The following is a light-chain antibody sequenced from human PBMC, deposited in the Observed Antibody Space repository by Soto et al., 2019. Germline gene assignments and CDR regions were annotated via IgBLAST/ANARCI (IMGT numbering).Light chain of an antibody. CDR1: QSVSSY. CDR3: QQRSNWPHT. Sequence: EIVLTQSPATLSLSPGERAPLSCRARQSVSSYLAWYQQKPGQAPRLLIYDASNRATGIPARFSGSGSGTDFTLTISSLEPEDFAVYYCQQRSNWPHTFGQGTRLEIK. J-gene: IGKJ5*01. V-gene: IGKV3-11*01. CDR2: DAS.